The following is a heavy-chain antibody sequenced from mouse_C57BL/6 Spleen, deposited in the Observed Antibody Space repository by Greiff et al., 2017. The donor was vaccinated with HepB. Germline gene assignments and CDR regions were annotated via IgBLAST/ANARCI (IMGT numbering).Heavy chain of an antibody. D-gene: IGHD1-1*01. CDR3: ARAPLRQWGDYAMDY. Sequence: EVQRVESGPGLVKPSQSLSLTCSVTGYSITSGYYWNWIRQFPGNKLEWMGYISYDGSNNYNPSLKNRISITRDTSKNQFFLKLNSVTTEDTATYYCARAPLRQWGDYAMDYWGQGTSVTVSS. V-gene: IGHV3-6*01. CDR2: ISYDGSN. CDR1: GYSITSGYY. J-gene: IGHJ4*01.